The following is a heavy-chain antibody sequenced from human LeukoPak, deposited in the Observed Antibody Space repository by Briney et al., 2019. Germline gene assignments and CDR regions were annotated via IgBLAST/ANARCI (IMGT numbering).Heavy chain of an antibody. CDR2: MNPNSGDR. CDR3: ARLVLGSGSRGFDY. V-gene: IGHV1-8*03. D-gene: IGHD3-10*01. Sequence: ASVKVSCKASGYTFSSYDINWVRQATGQGLEWMGWMNPNSGDRGYAQRFQGRVTITRNTSISTAYMELRSLRSDDTAVFYCARLVLGSGSRGFDYWGQGTLVTVSS. J-gene: IGHJ4*02. CDR1: GYTFSSYD.